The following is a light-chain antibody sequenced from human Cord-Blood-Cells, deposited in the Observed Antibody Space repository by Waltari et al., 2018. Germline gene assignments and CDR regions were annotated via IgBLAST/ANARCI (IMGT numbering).Light chain of an antibody. J-gene: IGLJ3*02. CDR3: SSYTSSSTWV. Sequence: QSALTQPASVSGSPGQSITIPSTATSSDVGGYNYVSWYQQHPGKVPKLMIYNVSNRPSGVSNRFSGSKSGNTASLTISGLQAEDEADYYCSSYTSSSTWVFGGGTKLTVL. CDR2: NVS. V-gene: IGLV2-14*01. CDR1: SSDVGGYNY.